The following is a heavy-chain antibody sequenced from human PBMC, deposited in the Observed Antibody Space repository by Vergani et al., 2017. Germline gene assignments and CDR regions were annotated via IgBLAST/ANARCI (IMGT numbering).Heavy chain of an antibody. Sequence: ELQLVESGGGLVQPGGSLRLSCAASGSTVSGNYMTWVRQAPGKGLEWVSPIYSGDETYYADSVKGRVTISSDTSKNTLHLQINNLRVEDTAVYYCARGNYYGSGTYVDPWGQGTLVTVSS. V-gene: IGHV3-66*02. CDR3: ARGNYYGSGTYVDP. J-gene: IGHJ5*02. CDR2: IYSGDET. CDR1: GSTVSGNY. D-gene: IGHD3-10*01.